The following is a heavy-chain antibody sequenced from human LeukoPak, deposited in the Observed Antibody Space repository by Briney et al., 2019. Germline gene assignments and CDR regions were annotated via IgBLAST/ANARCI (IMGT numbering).Heavy chain of an antibody. CDR1: GGSISSSSYY. V-gene: IGHV4-39*07. D-gene: IGHD2/OR15-2a*01. CDR3: ARGAFRWPSY. J-gene: IGHJ4*02. Sequence: SETLSLTCTVSGGSISSSSYYWGWIRQPPGKGLEWIGSIYYSGSTYYNPSLKSRVTISVDTSKNQFSLKLSSVTAADTAVYYCARGAFRWPSYWGQGTLVTVSS. CDR2: IYYSGST.